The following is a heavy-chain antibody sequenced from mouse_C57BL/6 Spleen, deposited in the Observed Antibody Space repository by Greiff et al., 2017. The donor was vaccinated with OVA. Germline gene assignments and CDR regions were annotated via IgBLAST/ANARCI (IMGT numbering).Heavy chain of an antibody. V-gene: IGHV1-82*01. Sequence: QVQLQQSGPELVKPGASVKISCKASGYAFSSSWMNWVKQRPGKGLEWIGRIYPGDGDTNYNGKFKGKATLTADKSSSTAYMQLSSLTSEDSAVYFCARIHYGDYWGQGTTLTVSS. D-gene: IGHD1-1*02. CDR3: ARIHYGDY. CDR1: GYAFSSSW. J-gene: IGHJ2*01. CDR2: IYPGDGDT.